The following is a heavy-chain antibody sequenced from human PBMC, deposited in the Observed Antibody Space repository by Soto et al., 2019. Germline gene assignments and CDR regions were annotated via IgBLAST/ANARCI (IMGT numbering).Heavy chain of an antibody. Sequence: GASVKVSCTASGGTVSSYAISGVRQAPGQGLEWMGGIIPIFGTANYAQKFQGRVTITADESTSTAYMELSSLRSEDTAVYYCASGITGTTAYYYYYGMDVWGQGTTVTVSS. V-gene: IGHV1-69*13. CDR2: IIPIFGTA. D-gene: IGHD1-7*01. CDR3: ASGITGTTAYYYYYGMDV. J-gene: IGHJ6*02. CDR1: GGTVSSYA.